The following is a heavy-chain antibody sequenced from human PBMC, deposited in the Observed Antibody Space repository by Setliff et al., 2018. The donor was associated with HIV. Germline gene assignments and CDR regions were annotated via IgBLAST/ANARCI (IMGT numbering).Heavy chain of an antibody. J-gene: IGHJ3*02. D-gene: IGHD6-19*01. Sequence: SCKASGYSFARYGLSWVRQAPGQGLEWMGWISGFNGNTKYAQSFQDRVAMTTETATSTAYMEMRSLRSDDTAVYFCARVPYRSAWFSGGHDAFDIWGQGTMVTVSS. CDR1: GYSFARYG. CDR2: ISGFNGNT. CDR3: ARVPYRSAWFSGGHDAFDI. V-gene: IGHV1-18*01.